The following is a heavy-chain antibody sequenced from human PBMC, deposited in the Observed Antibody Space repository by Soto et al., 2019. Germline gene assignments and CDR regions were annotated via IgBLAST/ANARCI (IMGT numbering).Heavy chain of an antibody. D-gene: IGHD3-22*01. CDR2: MNPNSGNT. V-gene: IGHV1-8*01. J-gene: IGHJ3*02. CDR1: GYTFTSYD. Sequence: ASVKVSCKASGYTFTSYDINWVRQATGQGLEWMGWMNPNSGNTGYAQKFQGRVTMTRNTSISTAYMELSSLRSEDTAVYYCARGRRIRGYYYDSSGYYSGDAFDIWGQGTMVTVS. CDR3: ARGRRIRGYYYDSSGYYSGDAFDI.